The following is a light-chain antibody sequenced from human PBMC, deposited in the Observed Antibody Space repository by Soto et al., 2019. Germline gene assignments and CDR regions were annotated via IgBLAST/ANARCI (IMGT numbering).Light chain of an antibody. J-gene: IGKJ1*01. CDR3: QQSYSTTWT. Sequence: DIQMTQSPSSLSASVGDRVTITCRASQGISTYLSWYHQKPGKAPKLLIYAASSLQSGVPSRFSGSGSETDFTLTISSLQLEDFATYSCQQSYSTTWTFGQGTKVDIK. V-gene: IGKV1-39*01. CDR2: AAS. CDR1: QGISTY.